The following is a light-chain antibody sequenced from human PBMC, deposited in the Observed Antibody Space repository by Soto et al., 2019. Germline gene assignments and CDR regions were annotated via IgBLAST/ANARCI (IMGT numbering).Light chain of an antibody. Sequence: PGDRATLSCRASQSVSSSYLAWYQQKPGQAPRLLIYGASSRATGIPDRFSGSGSGTDFTLTISRLEPEDFAVYYCQQYGSSPGTFGQGTKVEVK. J-gene: IGKJ1*01. CDR2: GAS. V-gene: IGKV3-20*01. CDR1: QSVSSSY. CDR3: QQYGSSPGT.